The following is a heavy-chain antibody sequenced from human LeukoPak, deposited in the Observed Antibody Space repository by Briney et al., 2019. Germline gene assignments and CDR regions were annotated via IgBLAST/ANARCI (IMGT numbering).Heavy chain of an antibody. D-gene: IGHD3-3*01. CDR1: GFTFSSYS. Sequence: PGGSLRLSCAASGFTFSSYSMNWVRQAPGKGLEWVSSISSSSSYIYYADSVKGRFTISRDNAKNSLYLQMNSLRAEDTAVYYCARDRGYDFWSGYLDYWGQGTLVTVSS. CDR3: ARDRGYDFWSGYLDY. CDR2: ISSSSSYI. V-gene: IGHV3-21*01. J-gene: IGHJ4*02.